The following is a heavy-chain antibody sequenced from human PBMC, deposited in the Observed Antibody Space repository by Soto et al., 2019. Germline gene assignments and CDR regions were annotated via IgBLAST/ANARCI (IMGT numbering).Heavy chain of an antibody. D-gene: IGHD3-10*01. J-gene: IGHJ4*02. CDR3: ARVTMVRGVIINYFDY. CDR2: IIPIFGTA. Sequence: GASVKVSCKVSGYSLTELSMHWVRQAPGQGLEWMGGIIPIFGTANYAQKFQGRVTITADESTSTAYMELSSLRSEDTAVYYCARVTMVRGVIINYFDYWGQGTLVTVSS. V-gene: IGHV1-69*13. CDR1: GYSLTELS.